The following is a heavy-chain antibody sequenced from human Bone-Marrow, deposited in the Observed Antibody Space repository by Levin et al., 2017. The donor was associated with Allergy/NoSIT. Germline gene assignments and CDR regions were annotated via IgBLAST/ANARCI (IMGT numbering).Heavy chain of an antibody. CDR2: INDSGTT. CDR3: FRELVVKRCCAEY. CDR1: VEPLCGFS. V-gene: IGHV4-34*01. Sequence: SQTLSLTCAVYVEPLCGFSWSCIRQPPGKGPEWVGEINDSGTTKYNPSLMSRVTMPVDTSKNQFSLKLRPVAGAGTAVYYLFRELVVKRCCAEYWGQGTLVAVSS. D-gene: IGHD2-2*01. J-gene: IGHJ4*02.